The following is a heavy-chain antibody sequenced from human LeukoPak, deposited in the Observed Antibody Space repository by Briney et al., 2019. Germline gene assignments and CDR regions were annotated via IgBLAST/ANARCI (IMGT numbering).Heavy chain of an antibody. V-gene: IGHV4-4*09. CDR2: IHPSGAS. Sequence: PSETLSLTCTVSGGSISRYYWSWIRQPPGKGLEWIGYIHPSGASIYSPSLRGRVTMSIDMSNNQLSVRLSAVTAADTAVYYCARHDEITLITNGFNVWGQGTMVTVSS. D-gene: IGHD3-22*01. CDR1: GGSISRYY. CDR3: ARHDEITLITNGFNV. J-gene: IGHJ3*01.